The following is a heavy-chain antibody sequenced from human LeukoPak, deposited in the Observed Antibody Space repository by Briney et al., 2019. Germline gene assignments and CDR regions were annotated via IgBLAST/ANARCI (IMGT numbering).Heavy chain of an antibody. Sequence: PSETLSLTCTVSGVSITSYYWSWIRQPPGKGLESLGYIYYRGSTNYNPSLKSRVTMSVDTSKNQFSLKLTSVTAADTAVYYCARFSGSVDALDIWGRGTMVTVSS. J-gene: IGHJ3*02. V-gene: IGHV4-59*08. CDR3: ARFSGSVDALDI. D-gene: IGHD1-26*01. CDR2: IYYRGST. CDR1: GVSITSYY.